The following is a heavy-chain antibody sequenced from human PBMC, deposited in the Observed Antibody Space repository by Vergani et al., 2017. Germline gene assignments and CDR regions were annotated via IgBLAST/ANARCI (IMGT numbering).Heavy chain of an antibody. V-gene: IGHV4-34*01. D-gene: IGHD3-10*01. CDR1: GGSFSGYY. CDR3: AEGRIDYGWGAHKERTDY. Sequence: QVQLQQWGAGLLKPSETLSLTCAVYGGSFSGYYWSWIRQPPGKGLEWIGEINHSGSTNYNPSLKSRVTISVDTSKNQFSLKLSSVTAADTAVYYCAEGRIDYGWGAHKERTDYWGQGTLVTVSS. CDR2: INHSGST. J-gene: IGHJ4*02.